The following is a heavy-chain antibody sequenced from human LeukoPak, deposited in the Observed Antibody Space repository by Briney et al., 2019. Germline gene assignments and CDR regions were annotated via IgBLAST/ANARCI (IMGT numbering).Heavy chain of an antibody. CDR1: GYTFTGYY. CDR3: ARESSYYGSGNYNYYYYGMDV. J-gene: IGHJ6*02. V-gene: IGHV1-2*02. CDR2: INPNSGGT. D-gene: IGHD3-10*01. Sequence: ASVKVSCKASGYTFTGYYMHWVRQAPGQGLEWMGWINPNSGGTNYAQKFQGRVTMSVDTSKKQFSLKLTSVTAADTAVYYCARESSYYGSGNYNYYYYGMDVWGQGTTVTVSS.